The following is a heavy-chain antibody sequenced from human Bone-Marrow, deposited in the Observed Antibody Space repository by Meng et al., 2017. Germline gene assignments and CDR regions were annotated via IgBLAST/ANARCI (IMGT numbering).Heavy chain of an antibody. CDR1: GGTFSSYT. J-gene: IGHJ6*02. D-gene: IGHD6-19*01. CDR2: IIPILGIA. V-gene: IGHV1-69*04. CDR3: ARDLSGWRSREPSYYYYDGMDV. Sequence: SVKVSCKASGGTFSSYTISWVRQAPGQGLEWMGRIIPILGIANYAQKFQGRVTITADKSTSTAYMELSSLRSEDTAVYYCARDLSGWRSREPSYYYYDGMDVWGQGTTVTVSS.